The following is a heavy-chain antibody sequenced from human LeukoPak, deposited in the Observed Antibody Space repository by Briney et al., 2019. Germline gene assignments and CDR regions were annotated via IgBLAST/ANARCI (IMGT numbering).Heavy chain of an antibody. D-gene: IGHD5-24*01. Sequence: SETLSLTCAVYGGSCDDYYCSWLRQPPGKGLEWIGEIHPSGIFYYNSSLLSRVTTSIDTSKSQFSLRLTSLTAADTAFYYCARGRDRSKAGDHWGQGSLVTVSS. CDR1: GGSCDDYY. V-gene: IGHV4-34*01. J-gene: IGHJ4*02. CDR2: IHPSGIF. CDR3: ARGRDRSKAGDH.